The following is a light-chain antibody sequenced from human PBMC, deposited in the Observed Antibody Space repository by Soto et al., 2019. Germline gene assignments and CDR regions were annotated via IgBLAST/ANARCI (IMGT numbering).Light chain of an antibody. Sequence: QLVLTQSPSASASLGASVKLTCTLSSGLSAYAIAWHQQQPEKGPRFLMKLNSDGSHSKGDGIPDRFSGSSSGAERYLTISSLQSEDEADYYCQTWVTGLVFGGGTKLTVL. CDR2: LNSDGSH. J-gene: IGLJ2*01. CDR3: QTWVTGLV. V-gene: IGLV4-69*01. CDR1: SGLSAYA.